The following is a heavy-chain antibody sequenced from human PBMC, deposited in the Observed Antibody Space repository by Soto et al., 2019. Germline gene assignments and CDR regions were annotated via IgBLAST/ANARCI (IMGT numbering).Heavy chain of an antibody. Sequence: PGGSLRLSCAASGFIFDNFGMGWVRQAPAKGLEWISSISGSGFKKYYADSVKGRFTISRDNSKSTVYLELNNLSAEETAVYHCAKNQGVELVPLASVDWFDPWGQGSVVTVSS. V-gene: IGHV3-23*01. CDR2: ISGSGFKK. CDR1: GFIFDNFG. J-gene: IGHJ5*02. D-gene: IGHD5-12*01. CDR3: AKNQGVELVPLASVDWFDP.